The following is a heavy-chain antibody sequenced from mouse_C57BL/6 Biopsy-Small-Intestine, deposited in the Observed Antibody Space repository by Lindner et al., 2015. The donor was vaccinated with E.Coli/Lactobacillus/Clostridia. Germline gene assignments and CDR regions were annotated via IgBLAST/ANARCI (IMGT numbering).Heavy chain of an antibody. V-gene: IGHV1-82*01. CDR3: ARSSPLGFAY. J-gene: IGHJ3*01. CDR2: IYYGAGDT. CDR1: GYAVTNSW. Sequence: VQLQESGPELVKPGASVKISCKASGYAVTNSWMNWVKQRPGKGLEWIGRIYYGAGDTNHNGKFKGKATLTADKSSSTAYMQLSSLTSEDSAVYFCARSSPLGFAYWGQGTLVTVSA.